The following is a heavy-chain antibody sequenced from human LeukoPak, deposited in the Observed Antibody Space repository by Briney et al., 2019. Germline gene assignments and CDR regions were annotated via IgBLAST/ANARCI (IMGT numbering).Heavy chain of an antibody. Sequence: GGSLRLSCAVSGFTFRNYWLTWVRQAPGKRLEWVANINLDGSEKNYVDSVKGRFTISRDNAKNSLYLQMNSLRAEDTAIYYCARDCWFDFWGQGTLVTVSS. D-gene: IGHD2-21*01. J-gene: IGHJ4*02. CDR2: INLDGSEK. CDR3: ARDCWFDF. CDR1: GFTFRNYW. V-gene: IGHV3-7*01.